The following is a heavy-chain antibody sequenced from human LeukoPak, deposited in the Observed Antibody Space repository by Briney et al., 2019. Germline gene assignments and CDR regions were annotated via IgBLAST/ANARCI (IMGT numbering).Heavy chain of an antibody. V-gene: IGHV3-23*01. D-gene: IGHD1-14*01. CDR1: GFTFSSYA. Sequence: PGGSLRLSCAASGFTFSSYAMSWVRQAPGKGLEWVSAISGSGGSTYYADSVKGRYTISRDNSENTLYLQMNSLRAEDTAVYYCAKGILTTRPNGMDVWGQGTTVTVSS. CDR2: ISGSGGST. CDR3: AKGILTTRPNGMDV. J-gene: IGHJ6*02.